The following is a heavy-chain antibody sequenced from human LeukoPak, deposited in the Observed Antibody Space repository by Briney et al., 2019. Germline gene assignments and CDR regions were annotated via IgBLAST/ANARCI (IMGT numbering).Heavy chain of an antibody. CDR1: GGSFSGYY. D-gene: IGHD1-1*01. CDR2: INHSGST. V-gene: IGHV4-34*01. J-gene: IGHJ4*02. CDR3: ARGLERSGEYRHFDY. Sequence: SETLSLTCAVYGGSFSGYYWSWIRQPPGKGLEWIGEINHSGSTNYNPSLKSQVTISVDTSKNQFSLKLSSVTAADTAVYYCARGLERSGEYRHFDYWGQGTLVTVSS.